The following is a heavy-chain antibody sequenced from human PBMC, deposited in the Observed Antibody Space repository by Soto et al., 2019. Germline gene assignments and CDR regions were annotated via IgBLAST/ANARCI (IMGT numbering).Heavy chain of an antibody. J-gene: IGHJ4*02. Sequence: EVQLVESGGGLVQPGGSLRLSCAASGFTFSTYWMAWVRQAPGKGLEWLANIKPDGSEKHSVDSLKGRFTISRDNAKNSLFLQMNSLRAEDTAVYYCARDEWWSLTYWGQGALVTVSS. V-gene: IGHV3-7*01. CDR2: IKPDGSEK. CDR1: GFTFSTYW. CDR3: ARDEWWSLTY. D-gene: IGHD2-21*02.